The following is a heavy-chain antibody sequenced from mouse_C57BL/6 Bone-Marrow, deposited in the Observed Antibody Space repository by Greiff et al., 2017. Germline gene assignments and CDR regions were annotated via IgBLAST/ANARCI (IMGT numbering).Heavy chain of an antibody. J-gene: IGHJ2*01. V-gene: IGHV1-55*01. Sequence: QVQLKQPGAELVKPGASVKMSCKASGYTFTSYWITWVKQRPGQGLEWIGDIYHGSGSTNYNEKFNSKATLTVDTSSSTDYLQLSSLTSEDSAVYYCARWGVVDHLDYWGQGTTLTVSS. CDR2: IYHGSGST. CDR3: ARWGVVDHLDY. CDR1: GYTFTSYW. D-gene: IGHD1-1*01.